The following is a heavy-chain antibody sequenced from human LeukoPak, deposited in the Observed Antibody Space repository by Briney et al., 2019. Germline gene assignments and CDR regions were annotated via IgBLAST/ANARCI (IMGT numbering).Heavy chain of an antibody. CDR3: ARDKSRNGGDYDGYFGY. CDR1: GFTFDDYA. Sequence: GRSLRLSCAASGFTFDDYAIHCVSREAGKWLEWVSLISRISGNTYYAGSVKGRVTISRDNSKNSLYLQMNSVRAEDTAFYYCARDKSRNGGDYDGYFGYWGQGTPVTVFS. D-gene: IGHD2-21*02. CDR2: ISRISGNT. V-gene: IGHV3-43*02. J-gene: IGHJ4*02.